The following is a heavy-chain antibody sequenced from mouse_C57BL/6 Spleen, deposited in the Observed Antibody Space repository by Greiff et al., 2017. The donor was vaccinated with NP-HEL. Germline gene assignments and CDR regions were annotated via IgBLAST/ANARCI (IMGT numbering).Heavy chain of an antibody. J-gene: IGHJ4*01. Sequence: VKLQESGPELVKPGASVKISCKASGYAFSSSWMNWVKQRPGKGLEWIGRIYPGDGDTNYNGKFKGKATLTADKSSSTAYMQLSSLTSEDSAVYFCARSSYYSNYDYAMDYWGQGTSVTVSS. CDR1: GYAFSSSW. D-gene: IGHD2-5*01. CDR3: ARSSYYSNYDYAMDY. CDR2: IYPGDGDT. V-gene: IGHV1-82*01.